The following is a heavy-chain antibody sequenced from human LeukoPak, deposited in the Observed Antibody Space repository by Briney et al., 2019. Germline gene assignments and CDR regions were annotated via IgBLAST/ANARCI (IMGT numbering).Heavy chain of an antibody. CDR2: INHSGST. CDR1: GGSFSGYY. CDR3: ARGFRADIVATGRYLDY. Sequence: SETLSLTCAVYGGSFSGYYWSWIRQPPGKGLEWIGEINHSGSTNYNPSLKSRVTISVDTSKNQFSLKLSSVTAADTAVYYCARGFRADIVATGRYLDYWGQGTLVTVSS. D-gene: IGHD5-12*01. J-gene: IGHJ4*02. V-gene: IGHV4-34*01.